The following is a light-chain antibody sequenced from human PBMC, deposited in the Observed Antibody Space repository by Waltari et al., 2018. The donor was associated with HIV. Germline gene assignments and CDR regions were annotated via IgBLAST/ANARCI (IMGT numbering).Light chain of an antibody. CDR2: GDS. J-gene: IGLJ3*02. V-gene: IGLV1-40*01. CDR1: GPSIGAAYN. CDR3: QSYDNSLGVVL. Sequence: QSVLTQPPSVSAAPGQRIPLSCTGSGPSIGAAYNVHWYQHVPGRAPKLLIYGDSNRHFGVPVRISGSKSGASASLAITGLQAEDEADYYCQSYDNSLGVVLFGGGTKLTVL.